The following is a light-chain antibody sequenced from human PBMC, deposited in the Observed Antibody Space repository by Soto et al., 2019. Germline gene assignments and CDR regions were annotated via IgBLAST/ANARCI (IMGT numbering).Light chain of an antibody. J-gene: IGKJ1*01. CDR1: QSVNDW. CDR3: LQDHDDSWT. V-gene: IGKV1-5*01. CDR2: AAS. Sequence: DIQMTQSPSTLSASVGDRVTITCRASQSVNDWLAWYQQKPGQAPNLLIYAASNLQSGVPSRFRGSRSGTEFTLTVSSLQPEDFATYYCLQDHDDSWTFGQGTKVDIK.